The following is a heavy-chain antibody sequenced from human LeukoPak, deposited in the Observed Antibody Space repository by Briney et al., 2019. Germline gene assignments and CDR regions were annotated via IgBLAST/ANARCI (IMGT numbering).Heavy chain of an antibody. CDR2: TYYRHKLYD. V-gene: IGHV6-1*01. D-gene: IGHD6-13*01. J-gene: IGHJ4*02. Sequence: CQTLSLTCAISGDSVSSNSAAWNWIRQSPSRGLEWLGSTYYRHKLYDDYAVSVKSVQRIKPDKSKNQCSLQVNSVTPEDTAVYYCARSGYSSSWYNFDYWGQGTLVTVSS. CDR1: GDSVSSNSAA. CDR3: ARSGYSSSWYNFDY.